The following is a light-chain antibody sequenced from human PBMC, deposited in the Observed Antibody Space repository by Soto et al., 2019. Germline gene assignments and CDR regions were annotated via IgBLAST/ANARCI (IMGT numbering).Light chain of an antibody. Sequence: EIVMTQSPATLSXXPXXXXTXXXSSSQSLSSSYLAWYQQKPGQAPRLLIYGASSRATGIPDRFSGSGSGTDFTLTISRLEPEDFAVYYCQQYGTSPRTFGQGTKVDIK. CDR2: GAS. CDR3: QQYGTSPRT. V-gene: IGKV3-20*01. J-gene: IGKJ1*01. CDR1: QSLSSSY.